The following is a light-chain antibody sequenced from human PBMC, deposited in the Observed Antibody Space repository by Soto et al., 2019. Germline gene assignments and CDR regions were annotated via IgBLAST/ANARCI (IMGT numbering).Light chain of an antibody. CDR2: DGF. V-gene: IGKV3D-20*01. Sequence: IAPTQSPANLSLSPGERATLSCRASQSVNRHLAWYRQKPALAPRLLIYDGFLRATGIPDRFSGSGSGTDFTLTISRLEPEDFAVYYCQQCGNSPITFGQGTRLETK. CDR3: QQCGNSPIT. CDR1: QSVNRH. J-gene: IGKJ5*01.